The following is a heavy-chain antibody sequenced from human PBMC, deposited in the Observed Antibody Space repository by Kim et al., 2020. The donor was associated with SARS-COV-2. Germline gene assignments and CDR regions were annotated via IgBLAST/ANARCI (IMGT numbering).Heavy chain of an antibody. CDR1: GYSFPTYW. CDR2: IDPRDSYT. J-gene: IGHJ6*02. Sequence: GESLKISCKGSGYSFPTYWIAWIRQMPGGGLEWMGRIDPRDSYTYYSPSFQGHVTMSVDKSVSTAYLHWSSLKASDTAMYYCARFTSSGGFSYYAVAVWG. V-gene: IGHV5-10-1*01. D-gene: IGHD2-15*01. CDR3: ARFTSSGGFSYYAVAV.